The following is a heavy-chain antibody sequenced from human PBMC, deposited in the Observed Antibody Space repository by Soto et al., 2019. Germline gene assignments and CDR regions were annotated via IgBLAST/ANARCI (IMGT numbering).Heavy chain of an antibody. CDR3: ARGASSGYSFVLDY. J-gene: IGHJ4*02. V-gene: IGHV1-69*01. D-gene: IGHD3-22*01. CDR2: IIPIFGTA. CDR1: GGTFSSYA. Sequence: QVQLVQSGAEVKKPGSSVKVSCKASGGTFSSYAISWVRHAPGQGLEWMGGIIPIFGTANYAQKFQGRVTIAADESTSTADMELSSLRSEDTAVYYCARGASSGYSFVLDYWGQGTLVTVSS.